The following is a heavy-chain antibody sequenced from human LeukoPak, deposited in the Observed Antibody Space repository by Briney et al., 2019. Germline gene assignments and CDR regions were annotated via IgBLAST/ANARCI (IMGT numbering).Heavy chain of an antibody. Sequence: SETLSLTCAVYGGYGGSFSGYYWSWIRQPPGKGLEWIGEINHSGSTNYNPSLKSRVTISVDTSKNQFSLKLSSVTAADTAVYYCARLGHRSWYNNYWGQGTLVTVSS. D-gene: IGHD6-13*01. CDR3: ARLGHRSWYNNY. CDR1: GGYGGSFSGYY. CDR2: INHSGST. J-gene: IGHJ4*02. V-gene: IGHV4-34*01.